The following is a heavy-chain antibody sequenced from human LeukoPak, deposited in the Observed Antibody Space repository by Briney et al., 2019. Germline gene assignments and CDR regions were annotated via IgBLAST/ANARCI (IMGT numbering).Heavy chain of an antibody. CDR1: GFDFEDYS. V-gene: IGHV3-43*01. Sequence: GGSLRLSCVASGFDFEDYSMHWVRQVPGRGLEWVCLITWDGGTIYYADSVKGRFTISRDNNINSLYLQMDRLTIEDSGLYHCTSQLGGDRFVPWGQGTLVTVSS. CDR3: TSQLGGDRFVP. J-gene: IGHJ5*02. CDR2: ITWDGGTI. D-gene: IGHD1-1*01.